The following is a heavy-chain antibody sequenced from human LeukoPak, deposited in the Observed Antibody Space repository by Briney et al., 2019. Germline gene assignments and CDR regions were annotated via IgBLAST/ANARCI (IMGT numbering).Heavy chain of an antibody. CDR2: INHSGST. CDR1: GGSFSGYY. J-gene: IGHJ6*03. D-gene: IGHD6-19*01. CDR3: ARRTGIAVAGLYYYYYYMDV. V-gene: IGHV4-34*01. Sequence: SETLSLTCAVYGGSFSGYYWSWIRQPPGKGLEWIGEINHSGSTNYNPSLKSRVTISVDTSKNQFSLKLSSVTAADTAVYYCARRTGIAVAGLYYYYYYMDVWGKGTTVTVSS.